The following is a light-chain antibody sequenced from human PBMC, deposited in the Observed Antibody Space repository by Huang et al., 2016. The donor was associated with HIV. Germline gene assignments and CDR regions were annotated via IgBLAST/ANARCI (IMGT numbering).Light chain of an antibody. Sequence: EIVLTQSPATLSLSPGVRATLSCRTSQRVSSTLAWYQQRPGQPPRLLIYDTFKRATGVPARVRASGSGKDFALTISSLEPEDFAIYYCQVRRTWRGPTFGPGTRVDVK. CDR1: QRVSST. CDR2: DTF. J-gene: IGKJ3*01. V-gene: IGKV3-11*01. CDR3: QVRRTWRGPT.